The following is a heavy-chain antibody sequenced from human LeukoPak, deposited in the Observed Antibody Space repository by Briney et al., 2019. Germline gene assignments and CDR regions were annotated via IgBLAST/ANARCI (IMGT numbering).Heavy chain of an antibody. D-gene: IGHD2-2*01. Sequence: ASVKVSCKASGYTFTGYYIHWLRQPPGPGLEWMGWINPNSGGTNYSQKFTGRVTMTRATAISTAYMELSRMRSDDAAVYYCARAFRLSFPLDYWGQGTLVTVSS. CDR1: GYTFTGYY. J-gene: IGHJ4*02. V-gene: IGHV1-2*02. CDR2: INPNSGGT. CDR3: ARAFRLSFPLDY.